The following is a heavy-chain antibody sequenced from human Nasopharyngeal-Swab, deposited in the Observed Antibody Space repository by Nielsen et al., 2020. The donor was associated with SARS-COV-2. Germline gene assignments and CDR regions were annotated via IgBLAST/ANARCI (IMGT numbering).Heavy chain of an antibody. CDR3: ARVRRRGIDY. CDR1: GGTFSSYD. Sequence: SVKVSCKASGGTFSSYDISWVRQAPGQGLEWMGGIIPIFGTANYAQKFQGRVTITADESTSTAYMELRSLRSDDTAVYYCARVRRRGIDYWGQGTLVTVSS. D-gene: IGHD3-10*01. J-gene: IGHJ4*02. V-gene: IGHV1-69*13. CDR2: IIPIFGTA.